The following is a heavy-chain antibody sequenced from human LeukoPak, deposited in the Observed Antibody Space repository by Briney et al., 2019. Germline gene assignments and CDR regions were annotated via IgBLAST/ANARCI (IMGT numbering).Heavy chain of an antibody. Sequence: DPSETLPLTCTVSGGSISSSSYYWGWIRQPPGKGLEWIGSIYYSGSTYYNPSLKSRVTISVDTSKNQFSLKLSSVTAADTAVYYCARRLRTFDYWGQGTLVTVSS. J-gene: IGHJ4*02. CDR3: ARRLRTFDY. V-gene: IGHV4-39*01. CDR1: GGSISSSSYY. D-gene: IGHD4-17*01. CDR2: IYYSGST.